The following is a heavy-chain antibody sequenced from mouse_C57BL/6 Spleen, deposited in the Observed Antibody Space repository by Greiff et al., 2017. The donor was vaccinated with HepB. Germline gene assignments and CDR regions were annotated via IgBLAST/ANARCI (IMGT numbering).Heavy chain of an antibody. V-gene: IGHV1-64*01. Sequence: QVQLKEPGAELVKPGASVKLSCKASGYTFTSYWMHWVKQRPGQGLEWIGMIHPNSGSTNYNEKFKSKATLTVDKSSSTAYMQLSSLTSEDSAVYYCARPLYYGSSYPWYFDVWGTGTTVTVSS. CDR1: GYTFTSYW. J-gene: IGHJ1*03. D-gene: IGHD1-1*01. CDR3: ARPLYYGSSYPWYFDV. CDR2: IHPNSGST.